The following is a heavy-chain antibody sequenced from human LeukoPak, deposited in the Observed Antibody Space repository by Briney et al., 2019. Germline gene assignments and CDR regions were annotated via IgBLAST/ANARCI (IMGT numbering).Heavy chain of an antibody. D-gene: IGHD6-19*01. Sequence: GGSLRLSCAASGFTFSTYDITWVRQGPGKGLEWVSAIRSDGDRTYYAESGRGRFTISRDNGKDTVYLQINGLTVDDTAIYYCAREQSYTRVWYTFDYWGQGTRLTVSS. CDR2: IRSDGDRT. J-gene: IGHJ4*02. CDR1: GFTFSTYD. V-gene: IGHV3-23*01. CDR3: AREQSYTRVWYTFDY.